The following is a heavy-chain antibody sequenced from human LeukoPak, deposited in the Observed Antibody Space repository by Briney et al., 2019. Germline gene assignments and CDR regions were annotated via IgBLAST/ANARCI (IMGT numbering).Heavy chain of an antibody. CDR2: IWYDGSNK. J-gene: IGHJ4*02. D-gene: IGHD5-24*01. CDR1: GFTFSSYG. CDR3: ARDRDGYNSGFDY. Sequence: GGSLRLSCAASGFTFSSYGMHWVRQAPGKGLERVGVIWYDGSNKYYADPVKGRFTISRDNSKNTLDLQMNSLRAEDTAVYYCARDRDGYNSGFDYWGQGTLVTVSS. V-gene: IGHV3-33*01.